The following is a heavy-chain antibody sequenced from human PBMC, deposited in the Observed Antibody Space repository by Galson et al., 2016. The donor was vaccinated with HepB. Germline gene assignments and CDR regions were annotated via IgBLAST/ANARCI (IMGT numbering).Heavy chain of an antibody. D-gene: IGHD3-3*01. V-gene: IGHV1-3*01. CDR3: ARPPSTTTRGVVTDQHYGMDL. CDR1: GYTFSNHA. Sequence: SVKVSCKAAGYTFSNHAMHWVRQAPGQTLEWMGWINVGDGTTKYSRKFQGRVSITRDTSASTVYMKMRSLRATDTAVYYCARPPSTTTRGVVTDQHYGMDLWGQGTTVTVSS. CDR2: INVGDGTT. J-gene: IGHJ6*02.